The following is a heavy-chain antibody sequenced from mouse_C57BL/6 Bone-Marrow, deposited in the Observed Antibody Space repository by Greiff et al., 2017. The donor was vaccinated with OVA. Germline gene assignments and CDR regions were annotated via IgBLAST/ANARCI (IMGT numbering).Heavy chain of an antibody. CDR2: IDPNSGGT. CDR1: GYTFTSYW. D-gene: IGHD1-1*01. J-gene: IGHJ4*01. V-gene: IGHV1-72*01. CDR3: ARGGGSSDAMDY. Sequence: QVQLPQPGAAIVKPVAPVKLSCKASGYTFTSYWMHWVKQRPGRGLEWIGRIDPNSGGTKYNEKFKSKATLTVDKPSSTAYMQLSSLTSEDSAVYYCARGGGSSDAMDYWGQGTSVTVSS.